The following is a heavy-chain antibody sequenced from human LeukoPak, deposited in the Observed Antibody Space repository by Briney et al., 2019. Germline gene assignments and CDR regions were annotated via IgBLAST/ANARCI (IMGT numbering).Heavy chain of an antibody. J-gene: IGHJ4*02. V-gene: IGHV3-48*03. CDR3: ARGCYYDSSGYTSYFDY. CDR2: ISSSGSTI. CDR1: GFTFRSYE. Sequence: PGGSLRLSCAASGFTFRSYEMNWVRQAPGKGLEWVSYISSSGSTIYYADSVKGRFTISRDNAKNSLYLQMNSLRAEDTAVYYCARGCYYDSSGYTSYFDYWGQGTLVTVSS. D-gene: IGHD3-22*01.